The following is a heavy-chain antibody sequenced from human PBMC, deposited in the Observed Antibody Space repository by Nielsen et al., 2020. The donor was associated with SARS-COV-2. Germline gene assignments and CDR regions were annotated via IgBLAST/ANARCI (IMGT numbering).Heavy chain of an antibody. CDR3: ARDLYYYGPLDY. D-gene: IGHD3-10*01. J-gene: IGHJ4*02. CDR2: ISYDGSNK. V-gene: IGHV3-30*03. CDR1: GFTFSSYG. Sequence: GESLKISCAASGFTFSSYGMHWVRQAPGKGLEWVAVISYDGSNKYYADSVKGRFTISRDNAKNSLYLQMNSLRAEDTAVYYCARDLYYYGPLDYWGQGTLVTVSS.